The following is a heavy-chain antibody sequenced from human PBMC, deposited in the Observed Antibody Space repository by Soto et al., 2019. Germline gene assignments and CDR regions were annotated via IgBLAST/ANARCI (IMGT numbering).Heavy chain of an antibody. CDR3: PSDHTPYDHRGDYYVPASYFEH. CDR2: IIPIFGTA. V-gene: IGHV1-69*06. CDR1: GGTFSSYA. Sequence: PVKVPCRTSGGTFSSYAISWLRQAPGQGLEWMGGIIPIFGTANYAQKFQGRVTITADKSTSTAYMELSSLRSEDTAVYYCPSDHTPYDHRGDYYVPASYFEHRGRG. D-gene: IGHD3-22*01. J-gene: IGHJ4*02.